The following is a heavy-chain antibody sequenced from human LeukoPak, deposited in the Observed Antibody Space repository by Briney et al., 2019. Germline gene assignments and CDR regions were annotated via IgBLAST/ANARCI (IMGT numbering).Heavy chain of an antibody. V-gene: IGHV1-2*02. D-gene: IGHD6-13*01. J-gene: IGHJ3*02. CDR3: ASYPQPDSSSWYGSLTFDI. CDR2: INPNSGGT. Sequence: ASVKVSCKASGYTFTGYYMHWVRQAPGQGLEWMGWINPNSGGTNYAQKLQGRVTMTTDTSTSTAYMELRSLRSDDTAVYYCASYPQPDSSSWYGSLTFDIWGQGTMVTVSS. CDR1: GYTFTGYY.